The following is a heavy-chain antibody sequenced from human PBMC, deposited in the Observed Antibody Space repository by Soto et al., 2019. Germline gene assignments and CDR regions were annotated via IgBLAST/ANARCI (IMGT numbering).Heavy chain of an antibody. CDR1: VGSFSDYY. Sequence: SVPLYLTCAIFVGSFSDYYGGWILQPPGKGLEWIGEINHSGSTNYNPSLKSRVTISVDTSKNQFSLKLSSVTAADTAVYYCASRAYSSSRTNAFDIWGQGTMVTVSS. D-gene: IGHD6-6*01. CDR3: ASRAYSSSRTNAFDI. CDR2: INHSGST. V-gene: IGHV4-34*01. J-gene: IGHJ3*02.